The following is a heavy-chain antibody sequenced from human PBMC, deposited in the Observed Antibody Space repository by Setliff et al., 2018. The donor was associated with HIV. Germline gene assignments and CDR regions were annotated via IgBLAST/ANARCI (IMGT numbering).Heavy chain of an antibody. CDR1: DYPFSNFG. D-gene: IGHD3-10*01. J-gene: IGHJ4*02. V-gene: IGHV1-18*01. CDR2: INVYNGDT. CDR3: ATDRTQTGISLVRGRLTDPAKYPLDY. Sequence: ASVKVSCKASDYPFSNFGISWVRQAPGQGLEWMAWINVYNGDTSFAQKFQGRVTMTKDTSTGTAYMELSSLRSDDTAVYYCATDRTQTGISLVRGRLTDPAKYPLDYWGQGTLVTVAS.